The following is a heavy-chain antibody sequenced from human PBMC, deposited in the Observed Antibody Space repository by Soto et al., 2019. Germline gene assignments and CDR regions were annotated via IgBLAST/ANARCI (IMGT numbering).Heavy chain of an antibody. J-gene: IGHJ6*02. CDR3: AREPVAYYYDSSGYYRYMDV. D-gene: IGHD3-22*01. CDR2: IIPIFGTA. CDR1: GYTFTGYY. V-gene: IGHV1-69*06. Sequence: ASVKVSCKASGYTFTGYYMHWVRQAPGQGLEWMGGIIPIFGTANYAQKFQGRVTITADKSTSTAYMELSSLRSEDTAVYYCAREPVAYYYDSSGYYRYMDVWGQGTTVTVSS.